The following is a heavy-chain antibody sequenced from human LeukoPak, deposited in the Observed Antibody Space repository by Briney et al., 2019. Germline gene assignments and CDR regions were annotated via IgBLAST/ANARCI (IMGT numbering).Heavy chain of an antibody. Sequence: GGSLRLSCAASGFTFSSYAMSWVRQAPGKRLEWVSAISGSGGSTYYADSVKGRFTISRDNSKNTLYLQMNSLRAEDTAVYYCAKRSFGEQWLVFVASFDYWGQGTLVTVSS. J-gene: IGHJ4*02. D-gene: IGHD6-19*01. CDR3: AKRSFGEQWLVFVASFDY. CDR1: GFTFSSYA. CDR2: ISGSGGST. V-gene: IGHV3-23*01.